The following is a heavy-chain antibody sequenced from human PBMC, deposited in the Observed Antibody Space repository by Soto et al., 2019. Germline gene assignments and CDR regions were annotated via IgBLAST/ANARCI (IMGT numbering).Heavy chain of an antibody. J-gene: IGHJ2*01. CDR3: LHSFPTRRSSDLCFGDPVPHLQCL. CDR1: GASISTYY. CDR2: IYLGGSI. Sequence: SETLSLTCSVSGASISTYYWTWIRQTPGKGLEWIGYIYLGGSINYNPSFKSRVIISVDTSKNHFSEAKIGRAVQQECRHRDLHSFPTRRSSDLCFGDPVPHLQCLWC. D-gene: IGHD6-13*01. V-gene: IGHV4-59*01.